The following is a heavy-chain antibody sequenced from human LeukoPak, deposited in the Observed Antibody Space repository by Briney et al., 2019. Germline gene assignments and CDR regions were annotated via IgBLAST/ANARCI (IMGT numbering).Heavy chain of an antibody. D-gene: IGHD3-16*02. CDR2: INHSGST. CDR3: ARCKARYDYVWGSYRYDYYYYMDV. V-gene: IGHV4-34*01. CDR1: GGSFSGYY. Sequence: NPSETLSLTCAVYGGSFSGYYWSWIRQPPGKGLEWIGEINHSGSTNYNPSLKSRVTISVDTSKNQFSLKLSSVTAADTAVYYCARCKARYDYVWGSYRYDYYYYMDVWGKGTTVTVSS. J-gene: IGHJ6*03.